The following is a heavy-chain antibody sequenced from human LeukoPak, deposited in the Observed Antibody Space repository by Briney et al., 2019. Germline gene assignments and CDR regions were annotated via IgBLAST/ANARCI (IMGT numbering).Heavy chain of an antibody. CDR1: GFTFDITW. Sequence: GGSLRLSCAASGFTFDITWLHWVRQPPGKGLVWVARITSDGSSTTYAESVKGRFTISRDNAKNTLYLQMNSLRAEDTALYYCAKDVGYRNSYGRYYFDYWGQGTLVTVSS. D-gene: IGHD5-18*01. CDR2: ITSDGSST. CDR3: AKDVGYRNSYGRYYFDY. J-gene: IGHJ4*02. V-gene: IGHV3-74*03.